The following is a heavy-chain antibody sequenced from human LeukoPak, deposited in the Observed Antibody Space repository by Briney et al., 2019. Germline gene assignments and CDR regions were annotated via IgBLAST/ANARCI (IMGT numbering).Heavy chain of an antibody. Sequence: PGGSLRLSCAASGFTFSSYGMHWVRQAPGKGLEWVAVISYDGSNKYYADSVKGRFTISRDNSKNTLYLQMNSLRAEDTAVYYCATLTRRIAVAGNDYWGQGTLVTVSS. J-gene: IGHJ4*02. CDR1: GFTFSSYG. CDR3: ATLTRRIAVAGNDY. V-gene: IGHV3-30*03. CDR2: ISYDGSNK. D-gene: IGHD6-19*01.